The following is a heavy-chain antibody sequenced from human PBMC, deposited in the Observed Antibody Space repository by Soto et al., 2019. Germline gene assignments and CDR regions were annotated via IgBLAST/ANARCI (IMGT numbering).Heavy chain of an antibody. Sequence: ETLSLTCAVYGGSFSGYYWSWIRQPPGKGLEWIGEINHSGSTNYNPSLKSRVTISVDTSKNQFSLKLSSVTAADTAVYYCARGLDDSSGYYYAEDYWGQGTLVTVSS. J-gene: IGHJ4*02. V-gene: IGHV4-34*01. CDR2: INHSGST. D-gene: IGHD3-22*01. CDR1: GGSFSGYY. CDR3: ARGLDDSSGYYYAEDY.